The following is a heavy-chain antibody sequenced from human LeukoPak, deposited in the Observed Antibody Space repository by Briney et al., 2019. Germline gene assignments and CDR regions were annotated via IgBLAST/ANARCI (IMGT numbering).Heavy chain of an antibody. CDR3: ARGGRDGYKTGYFDY. J-gene: IGHJ4*02. CDR1: GYTFSTYD. CDR2: MNPNSANT. V-gene: IGHV1-8*01. D-gene: IGHD5-24*01. Sequence: ASVKVSCKASGYTFSTYDINWVRLAPGQGLEWMGWMNPNSANTGYAQKFQGRVTLTRNTSISTAYMDLSSLRSEDTAVYYCARGGRDGYKTGYFDYWGQGTLVTVSS.